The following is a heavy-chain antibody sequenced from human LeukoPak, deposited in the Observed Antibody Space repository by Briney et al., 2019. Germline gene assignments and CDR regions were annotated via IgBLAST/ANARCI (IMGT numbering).Heavy chain of an antibody. J-gene: IGHJ1*01. CDR2: INHSGST. Sequence: SGTLSLTCAVYGGSFSGYYWSWIRQPPGKGLEWIGEINHSGSTNYNPSLKSRVTISVDTSKNQFSLKLSSVTAADTAVYYCARGQGGSSGYYYTRQEEYFQHWGQGTLVTVSS. CDR1: GGSFSGYY. V-gene: IGHV4-34*01. CDR3: ARGQGGSSGYYYTRQEEYFQH. D-gene: IGHD3-22*01.